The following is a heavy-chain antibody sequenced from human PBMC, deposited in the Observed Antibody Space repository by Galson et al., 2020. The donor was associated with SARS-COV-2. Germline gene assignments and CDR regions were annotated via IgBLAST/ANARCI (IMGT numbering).Heavy chain of an antibody. CDR3: AKDVPDYGDHYYFDY. V-gene: IGHV3-23*01. CDR2: ISGSGGTT. J-gene: IGHJ4*02. CDR1: GFTFSSYA. D-gene: IGHD4-17*01. Sequence: GGSLRLSCAASGFTFSSYAMSWVRQVPGKGLEWVSGISGSGGTTYYADSVKGRFTISRDNSKNTLYLQMNSLRLEDTAIYYCAKDVPDYGDHYYFDYWGQGTLVTVSS.